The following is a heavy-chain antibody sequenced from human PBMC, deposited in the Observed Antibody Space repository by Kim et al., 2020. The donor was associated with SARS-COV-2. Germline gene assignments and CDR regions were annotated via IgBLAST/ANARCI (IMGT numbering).Heavy chain of an antibody. J-gene: IGHJ2*01. CDR1: GGSISSGSYY. CDR2: IYTSGST. D-gene: IGHD3-22*01. Sequence: SETLSLTCTVSGGSISSGSYYWSWIRQPAGKGLEWIGRIYTSGSTNYNPSLKSRVTISVDTSKNQFSLKLSSVTAADTAVYYCARDSYYYDSSGYSVFWPFYWYFDLWGRGTLVTVSS. V-gene: IGHV4-61*02. CDR3: ARDSYYYDSSGYSVFWPFYWYFDL.